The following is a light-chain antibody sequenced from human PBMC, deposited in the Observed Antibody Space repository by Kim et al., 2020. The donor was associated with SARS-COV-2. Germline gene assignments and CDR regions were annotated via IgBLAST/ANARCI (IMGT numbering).Light chain of an antibody. J-gene: IGKJ2*01. CDR1: QSVLYSSNNKNC. Sequence: RDTINCKSSQSVLYSSNNKNCIVWYQQKPGQPPKVVIYWASTRKSGVPDRFSGSGSGTDFTLTISSLQAEDVAVYYCQQYYTTPYTVGQGTKLEI. CDR3: QQYYTTPYT. CDR2: WAS. V-gene: IGKV4-1*01.